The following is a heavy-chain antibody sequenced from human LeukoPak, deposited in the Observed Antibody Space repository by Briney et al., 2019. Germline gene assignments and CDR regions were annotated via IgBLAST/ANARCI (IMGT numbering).Heavy chain of an antibody. CDR3: ARAAHCGGDCSPARLDY. V-gene: IGHV1-46*01. Sequence: ASVKVSCKASGYTFTSYGISWVRQAPGQGLEWMGIINPSGGSTSYAQKFQGRVTMTRDTSTSTVYMELSSLRSEDTAVYYCARAAHCGGDCSPARLDYWGQGTLVTVSS. CDR2: INPSGGST. CDR1: GYTFTSYG. D-gene: IGHD2-21*02. J-gene: IGHJ4*02.